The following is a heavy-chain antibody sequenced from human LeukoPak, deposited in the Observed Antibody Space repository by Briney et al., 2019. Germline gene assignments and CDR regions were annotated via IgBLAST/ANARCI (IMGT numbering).Heavy chain of an antibody. CDR2: INHSGST. J-gene: IGHJ3*02. CDR3: GSGGTASVVPRVRGAARPIGAFDI. Sequence: SETLSLTCAVYGGSFSGYYWSWIRQPPGKGLEWIGEINHSGSTNYNPSLKSRVTILVDTYKNKFSLKLSSVTAADTAVDYYGSGGTASVVPRVRGAARPIGAFDICGQGTMVTVSS. V-gene: IGHV4-34*01. D-gene: IGHD6-6*01. CDR1: GGSFSGYY.